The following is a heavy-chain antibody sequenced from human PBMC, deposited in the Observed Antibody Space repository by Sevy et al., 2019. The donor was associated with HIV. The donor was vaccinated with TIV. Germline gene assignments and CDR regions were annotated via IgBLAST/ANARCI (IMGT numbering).Heavy chain of an antibody. CDR3: AREQITRSKPDYLGS. D-gene: IGHD1-7*01. J-gene: IGHJ4*02. V-gene: IGHV3-7*01. CDR2: INQDGSEK. CDR1: GFTFSNYW. Sequence: GGSLRLSCAASGFTFSNYWMSWVRQAPGKGLECVANINQDGSEKYYLDSVKGRFIVSRDNAKNSLYLQMNSLRAEDSAVYYCAREQITRSKPDYLGSWGQGTLVTVSS.